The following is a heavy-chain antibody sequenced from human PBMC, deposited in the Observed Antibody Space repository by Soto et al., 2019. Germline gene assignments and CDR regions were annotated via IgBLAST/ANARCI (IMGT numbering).Heavy chain of an antibody. V-gene: IGHV1-8*02. CDR2: MNPGSGDT. J-gene: IGHJ5*02. Sequence: ASVKVSCKASGYTFTNNDVSWVRQATGQGLEWMGWMNPGSGDTGYAQKFQGGVTMTRDISIATAYMELNSLTSEDTAIYYCARTESFGSLNWFDPWGQGTLVTVSS. CDR3: ARTESFGSLNWFDP. D-gene: IGHD5-18*01. CDR1: GYTFTNND.